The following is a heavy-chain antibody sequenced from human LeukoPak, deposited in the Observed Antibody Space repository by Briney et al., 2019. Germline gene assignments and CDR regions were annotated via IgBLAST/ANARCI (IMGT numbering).Heavy chain of an antibody. V-gene: IGHV4-34*01. CDR3: ARDFGYGDYFFDD. D-gene: IGHD4-17*01. CDR2: INHSGST. CDR1: GGSFSGYY. Sequence: PSETLSLTCAVFGGSFSGYYWSWIRQPPGKGLEWIGEINHSGSTIYNPSFKSRVTISVDTSKNQVSLKLSSVTAADTAVYYCARDFGYGDYFFDDWGQGTLVTVSS. J-gene: IGHJ4*02.